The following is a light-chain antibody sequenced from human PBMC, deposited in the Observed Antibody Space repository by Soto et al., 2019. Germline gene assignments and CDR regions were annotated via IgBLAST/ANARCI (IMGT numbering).Light chain of an antibody. CDR3: QQYGSSPYT. V-gene: IGKV3-20*01. Sequence: EIVLTQSPGTLSLSLVERATLSCRASQSVSSSYLAWYQQKPGQAPRLLIYGASSRATGIPDRFSGSGSGTDFTLTISRLEPEDFALYYSQQYGSSPYTLGQGTKLEIK. J-gene: IGKJ2*01. CDR1: QSVSSSY. CDR2: GAS.